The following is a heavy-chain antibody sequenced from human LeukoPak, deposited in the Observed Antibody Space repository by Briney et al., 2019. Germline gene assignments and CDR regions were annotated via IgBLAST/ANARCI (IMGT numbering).Heavy chain of an antibody. Sequence: GGSLRLSCAASGFTFSIYAMSWVRQAPGKGLEWVSAISGSGGTAYYADSVKGRFTISRDNSKNTLYLQMNSLRAEDTAVYYCAKVRIPASFGEGAFDIWGQGTMVTVSS. J-gene: IGHJ3*02. CDR1: GFTFSIYA. CDR2: ISGSGGTA. D-gene: IGHD3-3*01. V-gene: IGHV3-23*01. CDR3: AKVRIPASFGEGAFDI.